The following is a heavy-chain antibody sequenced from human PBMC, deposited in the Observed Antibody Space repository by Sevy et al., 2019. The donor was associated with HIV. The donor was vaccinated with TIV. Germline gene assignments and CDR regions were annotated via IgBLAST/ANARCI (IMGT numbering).Heavy chain of an antibody. CDR2: IWYDGSNK. CDR3: ARDSPTVTYYYYYGMDV. D-gene: IGHD4-17*01. V-gene: IGHV3-33*01. CDR1: GFTFSSYG. J-gene: IGHJ6*02. Sequence: GGSLRLSCAASGFTFSSYGMHWVRQAPGKGLEWVAVIWYDGSNKYYADSVKGRFTISRDNSKNTLYLQMNSLRDEDTAVYYCARDSPTVTYYYYYGMDVWGQGTTVTVSS.